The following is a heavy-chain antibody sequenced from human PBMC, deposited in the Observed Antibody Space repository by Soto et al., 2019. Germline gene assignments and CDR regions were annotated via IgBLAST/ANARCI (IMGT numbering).Heavy chain of an antibody. CDR1: GFTFSAYY. V-gene: IGHV3-11*01. CDR3: ASSIRGHNGPDSHSFDI. CDR2: ISNSGTTI. D-gene: IGHD2-8*01. J-gene: IGHJ3*02. Sequence: QEQMVESGGGLVNPGGSLRLSCAASGFTFSAYYMSWIRQAPGKGLEWISYISNSGTTIYYADSVKGRFTISRDNAKNSLYLQMNSLGAADTAVYYCASSIRGHNGPDSHSFDIWGQGTVVTVSS.